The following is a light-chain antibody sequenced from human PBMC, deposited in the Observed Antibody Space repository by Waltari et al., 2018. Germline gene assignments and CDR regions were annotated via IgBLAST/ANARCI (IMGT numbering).Light chain of an antibody. V-gene: IGKV1-39*01. Sequence: CRASQGVSNYLKWDQQIPGKAPKVLIYAASSLQRGVPSRFSGSGSGTDFTLTITSLQPEDFATYYCQQSYNTPSTFGQGTKLEI. CDR3: QQSYNTPST. CDR1: QGVSNY. J-gene: IGKJ2*01. CDR2: AAS.